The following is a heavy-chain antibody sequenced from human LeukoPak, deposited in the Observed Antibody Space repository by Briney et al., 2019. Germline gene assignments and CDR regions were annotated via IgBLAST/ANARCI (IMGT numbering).Heavy chain of an antibody. J-gene: IGHJ5*02. Sequence: ASVKVSCKASGYTFTGYYMHWVRQAPGQGLEWMGWINPNSGCTNYAQKFQGRVTMTRDTSIRTAYMELSRLRSDDTAVYYCARETTIFGVVAWFDPWGQGTLVTVSS. CDR2: INPNSGCT. CDR3: ARETTIFGVVAWFDP. V-gene: IGHV1-2*02. D-gene: IGHD3-3*01. CDR1: GYTFTGYY.